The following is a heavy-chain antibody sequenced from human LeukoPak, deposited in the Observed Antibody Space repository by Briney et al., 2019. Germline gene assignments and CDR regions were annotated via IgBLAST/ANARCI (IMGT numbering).Heavy chain of an antibody. CDR1: GFSFSGHW. CDR2: ISPTGSTT. CDR3: ARDFPGIGRGTFDF. V-gene: IGHV3-74*01. Sequence: GGSLRLSCTASGFSFSGHWMHWARQLPGKGLVWVSRISPTGSTTSYADSVKGRFFVSRDNARNLVYLQMNSLRVDDTAVYYCARDFPGIGRGTFDFWGQGTIIIVSS. J-gene: IGHJ3*01. D-gene: IGHD3-10*01.